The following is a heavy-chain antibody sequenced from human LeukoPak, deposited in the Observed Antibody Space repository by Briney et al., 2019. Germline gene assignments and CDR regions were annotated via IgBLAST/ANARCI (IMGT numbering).Heavy chain of an antibody. Sequence: GGSLRLSCAASGFTFSSYAMSWVRQAPGKGLEAGSTIRSSGINTYYADSVKGRFTISRDNSKNTLFLQMNSLRAEDTAIYFCAKAPSSWELLIDYWGQGTLVTVSS. J-gene: IGHJ4*02. CDR2: IRSSGINT. CDR3: AKAPSSWELLIDY. D-gene: IGHD6-13*01. V-gene: IGHV3-23*01. CDR1: GFTFSSYA.